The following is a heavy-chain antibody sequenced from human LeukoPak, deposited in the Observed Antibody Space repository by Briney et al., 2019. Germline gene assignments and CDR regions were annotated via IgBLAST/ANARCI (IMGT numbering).Heavy chain of an antibody. CDR1: GGSISSSSYY. D-gene: IGHD1-14*01. Sequence: SETLSLTCTVSGGSISSSSYYWGWIRQPPGKGLEWIGSIYTSGSTNYNPSLKSRVTMSVDTSKNQFSLKLSSVTAADTAVYYCARDRPDGFYYYYMDVWGKGTTVTISS. V-gene: IGHV4-39*07. CDR2: IYTSGST. CDR3: ARDRPDGFYYYYMDV. J-gene: IGHJ6*03.